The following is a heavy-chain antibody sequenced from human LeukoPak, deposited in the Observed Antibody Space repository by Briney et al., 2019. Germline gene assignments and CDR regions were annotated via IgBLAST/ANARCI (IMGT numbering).Heavy chain of an antibody. D-gene: IGHD4-17*01. Sequence: PGGSLRLSCAASGLIVSANYMNWVRQAPGKGLEWVSSISSSSSYIYYADSVKGRFTISRDNAKNSLYLQMNSLRAEDTAVYYCARETPYGDPALGFGPWGQGTLVTVSS. J-gene: IGHJ5*02. V-gene: IGHV3-21*01. CDR1: GLIVSANY. CDR2: ISSSSSYI. CDR3: ARETPYGDPALGFGP.